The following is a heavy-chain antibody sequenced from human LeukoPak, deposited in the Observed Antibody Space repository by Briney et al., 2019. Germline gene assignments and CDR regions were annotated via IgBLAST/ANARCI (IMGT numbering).Heavy chain of an antibody. CDR1: GGSVSSGSYY. Sequence: QASETLSLTCTVSGGSVSSGSYYWSWIRQHPGEGLEWIGYISNSGNTYYNPSLKSRVAISVDTSENQFSLKLSSVTAADTAVYYCARDRGRDYFDYWGQGTLVTVSS. V-gene: IGHV4-31*03. J-gene: IGHJ4*02. CDR2: ISNSGNT. CDR3: ARDRGRDYFDY.